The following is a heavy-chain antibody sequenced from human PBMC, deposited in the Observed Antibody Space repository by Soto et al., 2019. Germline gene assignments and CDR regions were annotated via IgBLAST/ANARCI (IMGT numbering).Heavy chain of an antibody. CDR2: INHSRTT. V-gene: IGHV4-34*01. CDR1: GGSFSGYY. J-gene: IGHJ6*02. Sequence: SETLSLTCAVYGGSFSGYYWNWIRQPPGKGLEWIGEINHSRTTNYNPSLKSRITISVDTSNNQFSLKLTSVTAADTAVYYCARDRDPRYYYGMDVWGQGTTVTVSS. CDR3: ARDRDPRYYYGMDV.